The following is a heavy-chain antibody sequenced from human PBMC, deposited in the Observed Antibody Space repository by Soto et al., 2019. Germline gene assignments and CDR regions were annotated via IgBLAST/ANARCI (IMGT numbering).Heavy chain of an antibody. CDR2: IIPIFGTA. J-gene: IGHJ4*02. CDR1: GGTFSSYA. D-gene: IGHD3-22*01. CDR3: ARTPPYYYDSSGYFPD. Sequence: QVQLVQSGAEVKKPGSSVKVSCKASGGTFSSYAISWVRQAPGQGLEWMGGIIPIFGTANYAQKFQGRVTITADKSTSTAYMELSSLRSEDTAVYYGARTPPYYYDSSGYFPDWGQGTLVTVSS. V-gene: IGHV1-69*06.